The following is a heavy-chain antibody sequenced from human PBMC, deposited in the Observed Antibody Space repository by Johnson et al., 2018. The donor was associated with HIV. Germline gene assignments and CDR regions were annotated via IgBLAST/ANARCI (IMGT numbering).Heavy chain of an antibody. D-gene: IGHD3-10*01. Sequence: VQLVESGGGLVKPGGSLRLSCAASGFTFRDYYMSWIRQAPGKGLEWVAVISYDGSNNYYVDSVKGRFTISRDNAKNSLYLQMNSLRAEDTAVYYCARARGVLLWFGELVDAFDIWGQGTAVTVSS. CDR3: ARARGVLLWFGELVDAFDI. V-gene: IGHV3-7*01. CDR1: GFTFRDYY. CDR2: ISYDGSNN. J-gene: IGHJ3*02.